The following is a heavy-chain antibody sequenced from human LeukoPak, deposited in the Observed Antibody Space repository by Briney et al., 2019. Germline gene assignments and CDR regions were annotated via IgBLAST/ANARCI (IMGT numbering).Heavy chain of an antibody. J-gene: IGHJ4*02. D-gene: IGHD3-22*01. CDR2: IYYSGST. CDR3: ARGVGSSGYYSYYFDY. CDR1: GGSISSYY. V-gene: IGHV4-59*08. Sequence: SETLSLTCTVSGGSISSYYWSWIRQPPGKGLEWIGYIYYSGSTNYNPSLKSRVTISVDTSKNQFSLKLSSVTAADTAVYYCARGVGSSGYYSYYFDYWGQGTLVTVSS.